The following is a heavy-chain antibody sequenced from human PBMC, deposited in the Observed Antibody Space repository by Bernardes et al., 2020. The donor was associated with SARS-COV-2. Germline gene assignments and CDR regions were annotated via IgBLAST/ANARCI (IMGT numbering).Heavy chain of an antibody. V-gene: IGHV3-21*01. CDR2: ISASSSYI. CDR1: GFTFSSYS. J-gene: IGHJ4*02. D-gene: IGHD2-2*01. Sequence: GSLRLSCAASGFTFSSYSMNWVRQAPGKGLEWVSSISASSSYIYYADSVKGRFTISRDNAKNSLYLQMNSLRAEDTAVYYCARVDSRVVPAATGFDYWGQGTLVTVSS. CDR3: ARVDSRVVPAATGFDY.